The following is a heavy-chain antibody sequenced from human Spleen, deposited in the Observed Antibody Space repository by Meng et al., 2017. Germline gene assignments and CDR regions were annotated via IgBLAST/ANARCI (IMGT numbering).Heavy chain of an antibody. J-gene: IGHJ4*02. V-gene: IGHV3-30*04. CDR2: ISFDGNNK. CDR1: GFTFSTFA. Sequence: GESLKISCAASGFTFSTFAMHWVRQAPGKGLEWVAVISFDGNNKFYSDSVKGRFTVSRDNLKNTVYLQMDSLTPEDTSVYYCARDHEWELLSFLDFWGQGTLVTVSS. D-gene: IGHD1-26*01. CDR3: ARDHEWELLSFLDF.